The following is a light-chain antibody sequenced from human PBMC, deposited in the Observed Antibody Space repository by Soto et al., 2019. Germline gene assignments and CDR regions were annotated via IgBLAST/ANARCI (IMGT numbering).Light chain of an antibody. J-gene: IGKJ1*01. CDR1: QSLFYRSNYKDY. V-gene: IGKV4-1*01. CDR2: WAS. Sequence: DIVLTQSPDSLAVSLGERATINCKSSQSLFYRSNYKDYLXWYQQRPGQPPKLLIYWASTRESGVPDRFSXXXSGXXFTLTISGLQAEDVAVYYCQQDYRSPPTFGQGTKVEIK. CDR3: QQDYRSPPT.